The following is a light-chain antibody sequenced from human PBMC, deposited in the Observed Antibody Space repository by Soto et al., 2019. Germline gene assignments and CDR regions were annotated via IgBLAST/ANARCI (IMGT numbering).Light chain of an antibody. CDR3: SSYAGSNTLYV. Sequence: VLTQPPSASGFPGQSVTISCTGTSSDVGYYDYVSWYQQHPGKAPQLVIYEVTNRPSGVPDRVSASKSGNTASLTVSGLRAEDEADYYCSSYAGSNTLYVFGTGTKVTVL. CDR1: SSDVGYYDY. J-gene: IGLJ1*01. CDR2: EVT. V-gene: IGLV2-8*01.